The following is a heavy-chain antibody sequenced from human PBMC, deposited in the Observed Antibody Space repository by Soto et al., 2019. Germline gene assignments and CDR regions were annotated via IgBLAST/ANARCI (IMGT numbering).Heavy chain of an antibody. D-gene: IGHD2-2*01. Sequence: QVQLVESGGGEVQPGRSLRLACAASGFPFSNYAMYWVRQAPGKGLEWVAVISHDGSTDYYADSVKGRFTISRDNSGNTLFLEMNSLRDDDTAVYYCARGGGFCSPSCHGSDYWGQGTLVIVSS. CDR3: ARGGGFCSPSCHGSDY. V-gene: IGHV3-30-3*01. CDR2: ISHDGSTD. J-gene: IGHJ4*02. CDR1: GFPFSNYA.